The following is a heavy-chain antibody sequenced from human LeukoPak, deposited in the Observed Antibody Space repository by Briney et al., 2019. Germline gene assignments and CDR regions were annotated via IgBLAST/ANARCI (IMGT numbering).Heavy chain of an antibody. V-gene: IGHV3-53*01. CDR2: IYSGGST. Sequence: PGGSLRLSCAASGFTVSSNYMSWVRQAPGKGLEWVSVIYSGGSTYYADSVKGRFTISRDNSKNTLYLQMNSLRAEDTAVYYCARRQYGYYDYAFDIWGQGTLVTVSS. CDR3: ARRQYGYYDYAFDI. CDR1: GFTVSSNY. J-gene: IGHJ3*02. D-gene: IGHD4-17*01.